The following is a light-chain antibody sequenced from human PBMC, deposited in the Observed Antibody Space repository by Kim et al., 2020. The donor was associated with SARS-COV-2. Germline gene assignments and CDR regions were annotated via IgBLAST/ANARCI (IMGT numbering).Light chain of an antibody. CDR1: QRMSTN. CDR3: QQYSRWWT. V-gene: IGKV3-15*01. J-gene: IGKJ1*01. Sequence: SVSPGERATGACRASQRMSTNVGWYQRKAGQAPRLLIYGASTRATGIPARFSGRGSGTEFTRTSSSLQSEDFAGYYCQQYSRWWTCGHGAKVDMK. CDR2: GAS.